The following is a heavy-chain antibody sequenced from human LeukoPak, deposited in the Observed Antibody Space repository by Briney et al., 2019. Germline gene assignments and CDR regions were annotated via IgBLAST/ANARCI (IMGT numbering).Heavy chain of an antibody. J-gene: IGHJ4*02. D-gene: IGHD6-6*01. CDR1: GGSISSSSYY. Sequence: PSETLSLTCNVSGGSISSSSYYWGWIRQPPGKGLEWIGSIYYSGNTYYNPSLKSRVTISVDTSKNQFSLKLSSVTAADTAVYYCARPSIAARDFDYWGQGTLVTVSS. CDR3: ARPSIAARDFDY. V-gene: IGHV4-39*01. CDR2: IYYSGNT.